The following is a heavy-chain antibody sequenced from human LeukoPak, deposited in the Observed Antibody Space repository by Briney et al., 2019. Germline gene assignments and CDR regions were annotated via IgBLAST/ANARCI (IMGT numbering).Heavy chain of an antibody. CDR2: IYYSGST. CDR3: ARVGCSGGSCYADY. J-gene: IGHJ4*02. D-gene: IGHD2-15*01. Sequence: SETLSLTCTVSGGSISSYYWSWIRQPPGKGLEWIGYIYYSGSTNYNPSLKSRVTISVDTSKNQFSLKLSSVTAADTAVYYCARVGCSGGSCYADYWGQGTLVTVSS. V-gene: IGHV4-59*01. CDR1: GGSISSYY.